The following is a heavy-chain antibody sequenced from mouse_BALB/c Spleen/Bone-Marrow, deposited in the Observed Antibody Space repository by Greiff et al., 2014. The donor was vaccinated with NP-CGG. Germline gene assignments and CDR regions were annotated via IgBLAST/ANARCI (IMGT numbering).Heavy chain of an antibody. CDR1: GYAFSSYW. D-gene: IGHD2-1*01. CDR3: ARRVYGNYWYFDV. J-gene: IGHJ1*01. CDR2: IYPGDGDT. Sequence: QVQLQQSGAELARPGSSVKIPCKASGYAFSSYWMNWVKQRPGQGLEWIGQIYPGDGDTNYNGKFKGKATLTADKSSSTAYMQLSSLTSEDSAVYFCARRVYGNYWYFDVWGAGTTVTVSS. V-gene: IGHV1-80*01.